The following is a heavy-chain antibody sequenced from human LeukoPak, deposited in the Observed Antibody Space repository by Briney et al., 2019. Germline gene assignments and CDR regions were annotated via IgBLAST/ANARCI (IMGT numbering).Heavy chain of an antibody. CDR3: ARERTYAYYYYMDL. CDR1: GFTFDDYA. CDR2: ISYDGSNK. D-gene: IGHD3-16*01. Sequence: PGRSLRLSCAASGFTFDDYAMHWVRQAPGKGLEWVAVISYDGSNKYYADSVKGRFTISRDNSKSTLYLQMNSLRAEDAAVYSCARERTYAYYYYMDLWGKGTTVTVSS. V-gene: IGHV3-30*03. J-gene: IGHJ6*03.